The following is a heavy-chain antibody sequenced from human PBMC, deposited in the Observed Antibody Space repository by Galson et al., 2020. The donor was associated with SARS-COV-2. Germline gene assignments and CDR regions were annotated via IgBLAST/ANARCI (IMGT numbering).Heavy chain of an antibody. CDR1: GYTFTDYY. D-gene: IGHD2-21*02. Sequence: ASVKVSCKTSGYTFTDYYIHWVRQAPGQGLEWMGWINPISAGTNYAQKFQGWVTMTRDTSITTAYMELSRLRSDDTAMYYCARSRLAYCGGDCSSDGLNLDYWGQGTLVTVSS. CDR3: ARSRLAYCGGDCSSDGLNLDY. J-gene: IGHJ4*02. V-gene: IGHV1-2*04. CDR2: INPISAGT.